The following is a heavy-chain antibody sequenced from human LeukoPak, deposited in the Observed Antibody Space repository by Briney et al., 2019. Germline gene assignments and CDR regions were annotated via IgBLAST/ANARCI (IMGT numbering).Heavy chain of an antibody. D-gene: IGHD3-22*01. Sequence: GGSPRLSCAASGFIFSNYGMSWVRQAPGKGLDWVSVISYSGATTYYADSVKGRFTISRDNSKNTLYLQMNSLRAEDTAVYYCTKKGGASSGYYSYNDYWGQGTLVTVSS. CDR3: TKKGGASSGYYSYNDY. J-gene: IGHJ4*02. CDR1: GFIFSNYG. V-gene: IGHV3-23*01. CDR2: ISYSGATT.